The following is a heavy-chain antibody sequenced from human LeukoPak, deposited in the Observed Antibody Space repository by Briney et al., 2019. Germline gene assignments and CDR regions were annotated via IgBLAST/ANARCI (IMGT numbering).Heavy chain of an antibody. CDR1: GYTFTSHY. V-gene: IGHV1-46*01. CDR3: ASPAGKAVADPNAFDI. J-gene: IGHJ3*02. D-gene: IGHD6-19*01. CDR2: INPSGGST. Sequence: ASVKVSCKASGYTFTSHYMHWVRQAPGQGLEWMGIINPSGGSTSYAQKFQGRVTMTRDTSTSTVYMELSSLRSEDTAVYYCASPAGKAVADPNAFDIWGQGTMVTVSS.